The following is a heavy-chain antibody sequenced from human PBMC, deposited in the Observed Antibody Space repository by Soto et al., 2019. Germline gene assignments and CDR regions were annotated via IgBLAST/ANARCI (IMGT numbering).Heavy chain of an antibody. CDR3: AKVSRSVTTVNFDY. CDR2: ISGSGGST. D-gene: IGHD4-17*01. J-gene: IGHJ4*02. Sequence: PGKGLEWVSAISGSGGSTYYADSVKGRFTISRDNSKNTLYLQMNSLRAEDTAVYYCAKVSRSVTTVNFDYWGQRTLVSVSS. V-gene: IGHV3-23*01.